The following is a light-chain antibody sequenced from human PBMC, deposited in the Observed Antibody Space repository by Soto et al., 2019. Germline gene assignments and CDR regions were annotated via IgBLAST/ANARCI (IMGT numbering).Light chain of an antibody. CDR2: GAS. J-gene: IGKJ1*01. CDR1: QSISSK. V-gene: IGKV3-15*01. CDR3: QEYNNWRPIT. Sequence: IVMTQSPATLSVSQGERATLSFWASQSISSKLAWYQQKPGQAPRLLIYGASTRATGIPVRFSGSGSGTEFTLTITSLQSEDFAVYYCQEYNNWRPITFGQGTKVDI.